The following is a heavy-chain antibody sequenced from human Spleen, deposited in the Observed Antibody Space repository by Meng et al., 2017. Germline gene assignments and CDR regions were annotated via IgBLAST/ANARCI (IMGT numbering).Heavy chain of an antibody. D-gene: IGHD3-10*01. J-gene: IGHJ4*02. Sequence: GESLKISCAASEFTFSSYEMNWVRQAPGKGLEWVSYISRRGSNIYYADSVKGRFTISRDNAKNSLYLQMNSLRAEDTAVYYCARFEVQVPRTFDYWGQGTLVTVSS. CDR2: ISRRGSNI. V-gene: IGHV3-48*03. CDR3: ARFEVQVPRTFDY. CDR1: EFTFSSYE.